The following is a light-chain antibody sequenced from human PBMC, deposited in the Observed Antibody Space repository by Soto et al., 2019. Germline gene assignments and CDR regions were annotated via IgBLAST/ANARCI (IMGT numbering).Light chain of an antibody. CDR2: DNN. J-gene: IGLJ2*01. Sequence: QSALTQSPSVSAAPGQKVTISCSGSSSNIGNNYVSWYQQVPGTAPKPLIYDNNKRPSGIPDRFSGSKSGTSGTLDITGLQTGDEADYYCATWDGSLPGEVFGGGTKVTVL. V-gene: IGLV1-51*01. CDR3: ATWDGSLPGEV. CDR1: SSNIGNNY.